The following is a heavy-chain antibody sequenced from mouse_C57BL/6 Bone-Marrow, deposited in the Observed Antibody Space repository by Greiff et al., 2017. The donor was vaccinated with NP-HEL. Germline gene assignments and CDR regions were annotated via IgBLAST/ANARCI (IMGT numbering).Heavy chain of an antibody. D-gene: IGHD2-4*01. CDR2: IRNKADGYTL. J-gene: IGHJ4*01. Sequence: EVQLVESGGGLVQPGGSLSLSCAASGFTFTDYYMSWVRQPPGKALEWLGFIRNKADGYTLEYNASVKGRFTISRANSQSILYLQMNALRAEDSATYYCARSIYYDYADDPYYAMDYWGQGTSVTVSS. CDR3: ARSIYYDYADDPYYAMDY. CDR1: GFTFTDYY. V-gene: IGHV7-3*01.